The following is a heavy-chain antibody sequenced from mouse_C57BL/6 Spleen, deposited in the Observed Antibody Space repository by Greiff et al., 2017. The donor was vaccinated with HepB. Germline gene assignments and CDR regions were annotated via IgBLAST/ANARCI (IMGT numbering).Heavy chain of an antibody. Sequence: QVQLKQPGAELVRPGSSVKLSCKASGYTFTSYWMHWVKQRPIQGLEWIGNIDPSDSETHYNQKFKDKATLTVDKSSSTAYMQLSSLTSEDSAVYYCARSGELGDYFDYWGQGTTLTVSS. V-gene: IGHV1-52*01. CDR1: GYTFTSYW. D-gene: IGHD4-1*01. CDR3: ARSGELGDYFDY. CDR2: IDPSDSET. J-gene: IGHJ2*01.